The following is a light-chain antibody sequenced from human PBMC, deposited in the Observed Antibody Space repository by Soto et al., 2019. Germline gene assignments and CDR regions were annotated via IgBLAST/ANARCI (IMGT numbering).Light chain of an antibody. CDR2: AAS. V-gene: IGKV1-8*01. CDR1: QGISSY. J-gene: IGKJ3*01. CDR3: QQYYSYPGT. Sequence: AIRMTQSPSSLSASTRDRVTITCRASQGISSYLAWYQQKPGKAPKLLIYAASTLQSGVPSRFSGSGSGTDFTLTISCLQSEDFATYYCQQYYSYPGTFGPGTKVDIK.